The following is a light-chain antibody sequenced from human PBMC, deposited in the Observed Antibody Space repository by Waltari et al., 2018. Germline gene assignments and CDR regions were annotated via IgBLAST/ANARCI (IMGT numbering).Light chain of an antibody. CDR1: SGHISNV. CDR3: QTGGHGTWV. Sequence: QLVLTQSPSASASLGASVKLTCTLRSGHISNVIAWLQQNPRKGPRYLMTVNSDGTQSKGDDILDRCSCCSSGAERYLTIASRQSEDEADYYCQTGGHGTWVFGGGTKLTVL. J-gene: IGLJ3*02. CDR2: VNSDGTQ. V-gene: IGLV4-69*01.